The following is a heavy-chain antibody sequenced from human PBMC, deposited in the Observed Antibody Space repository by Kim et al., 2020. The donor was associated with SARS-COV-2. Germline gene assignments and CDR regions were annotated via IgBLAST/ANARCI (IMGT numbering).Heavy chain of an antibody. CDR3: AKQRGMAISSWHFDY. D-gene: IGHD6-13*01. Sequence: GGSLRLSCAASGFTFSGYAMSWVRQAPGKGLEWVSGISNSAKNTYYADSVKGRFTISRDNSKNTLYLQMNSLRAEDTAVYYCAKQRGMAISSWHFDYWGQGTLVTVSS. CDR1: GFTFSGYA. CDR2: ISNSAKNT. J-gene: IGHJ4*02. V-gene: IGHV3-23*01.